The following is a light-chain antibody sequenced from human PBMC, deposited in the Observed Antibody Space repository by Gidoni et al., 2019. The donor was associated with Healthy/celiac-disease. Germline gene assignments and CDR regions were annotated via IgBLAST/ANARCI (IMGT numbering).Light chain of an antibody. CDR2: GAS. J-gene: IGKJ5*01. Sequence: EIVMTPSHATRSVAPGERATLPCRASQSVRSNLAWYQQNPGQAPRLLLYGASTSATGSPATFSGSGSGAEFTLTIISRQSEVFSVDYCQQHNNWPPITFGQGTRLEIK. CDR1: QSVRSN. CDR3: QQHNNWPPIT. V-gene: IGKV3-15*01.